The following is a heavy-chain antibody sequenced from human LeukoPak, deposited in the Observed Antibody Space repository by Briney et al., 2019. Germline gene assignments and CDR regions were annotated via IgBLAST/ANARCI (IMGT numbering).Heavy chain of an antibody. D-gene: IGHD5-18*01. Sequence: SETLSLTCTVSGGSISSSSYYWGWIRQPPGKGLEWIGSIYYSGSTYYNPSLRSRVTISVDTSKNQFSLKLSSVTAADTAVYYCARKAYSYGYALDSWGQGTLVTVSS. CDR2: IYYSGST. CDR3: ARKAYSYGYALDS. CDR1: GGSISSSSYY. J-gene: IGHJ4*02. V-gene: IGHV4-39*01.